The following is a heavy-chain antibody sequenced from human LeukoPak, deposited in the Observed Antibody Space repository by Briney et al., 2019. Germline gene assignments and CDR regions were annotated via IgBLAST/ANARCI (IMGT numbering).Heavy chain of an antibody. J-gene: IGHJ5*02. CDR3: ATDPKYCTGGSCPFDP. D-gene: IGHD2-15*01. Sequence: ASVKLSCKVSGYTLTELSMHWVRHAPGKGLEWMGGFDLEDGETIYAQMLQGRVTMTEDTSTDTDYMELSSLRSEDTGVYYCATDPKYCTGGSCPFDPWGQGTLVTVSS. CDR2: FDLEDGET. V-gene: IGHV1-24*01. CDR1: GYTLTELS.